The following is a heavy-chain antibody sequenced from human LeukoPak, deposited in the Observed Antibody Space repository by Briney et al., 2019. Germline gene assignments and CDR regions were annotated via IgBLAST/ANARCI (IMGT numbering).Heavy chain of an antibody. CDR1: GGSITSSW. V-gene: IGHV4-59*01. CDR3: AKYYCTSTCYAFDI. Sequence: PSETLSLTCTVSGGSITSSWWSWIRQPPGKGLEWIGYTHHSGNTDCNPSLKGRVTISLDTSKNQFSLKLSSVTIVDTAVYYCAKYYCTSTCYAFDIWGQGALVTVSS. J-gene: IGHJ3*02. CDR2: THHSGNT. D-gene: IGHD2-8*01.